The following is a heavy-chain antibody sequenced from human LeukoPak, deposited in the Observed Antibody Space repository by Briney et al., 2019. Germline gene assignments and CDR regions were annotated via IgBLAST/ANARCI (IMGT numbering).Heavy chain of an antibody. CDR2: ITGSGGGT. Sequence: GGSLRLSCEASGFTFSRYAMIWVRQAPGKGLEWVSAITGSGGGTQYADSVKGRFTVSRDNSKDTLYLQMNSLRAEDTAVYYCARDPNGDYIGAFEFWGQGTTVTVSS. V-gene: IGHV3-23*01. J-gene: IGHJ3*01. CDR3: ARDPNGDYIGAFEF. D-gene: IGHD4-17*01. CDR1: GFTFSRYA.